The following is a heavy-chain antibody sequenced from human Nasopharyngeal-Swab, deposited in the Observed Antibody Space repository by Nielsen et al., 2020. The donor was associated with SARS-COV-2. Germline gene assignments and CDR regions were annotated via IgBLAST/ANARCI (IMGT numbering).Heavy chain of an antibody. Sequence: GESLKISCAASGFTFSSYEMNWVRQAPGKGLEWVSYISSSGSTIYYADSVKGRFTISRDNAKNSLYLQMNSLRAEDTAVYYCARDHSGSYAYYGIDVWGQGTTVTVSS. J-gene: IGHJ6*02. V-gene: IGHV3-48*03. CDR2: ISSSGSTI. CDR3: ARDHSGSYAYYGIDV. CDR1: GFTFSSYE. D-gene: IGHD1-26*01.